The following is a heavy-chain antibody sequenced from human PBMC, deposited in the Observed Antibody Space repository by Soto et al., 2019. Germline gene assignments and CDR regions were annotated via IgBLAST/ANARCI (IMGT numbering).Heavy chain of an antibody. CDR3: TRPRNYYYMDV. CDR2: IRSKANSYAT. J-gene: IGHJ6*03. Sequence: GGSLRLSCAASGFTFSGSAMHWVRQASGKGLEWVGRIRSKANSYATAYAASVKGRFTISRDDSKNTAYLQMNSLKTEDTAVYYCTRPRNYYYMDVWGKGTTVTVSS. V-gene: IGHV3-73*01. CDR1: GFTFSGSA.